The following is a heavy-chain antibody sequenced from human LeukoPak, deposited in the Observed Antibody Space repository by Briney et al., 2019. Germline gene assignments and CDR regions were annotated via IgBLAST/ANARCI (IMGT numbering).Heavy chain of an antibody. Sequence: GESLKLSCKVSGYTFTSYWMGWVRQIPGKGLEWMGVIYPSDSDSRNGASVQGQVTISADKAINTAYLQGSSLKASHSAMYYGARQLYTDGFDIWGQGTVVTVSS. D-gene: IGHD2/OR15-2a*01. J-gene: IGHJ3*02. CDR2: IYPSDSDS. V-gene: IGHV5-51*01. CDR3: ARQLYTDGFDI. CDR1: GYTFTSYW.